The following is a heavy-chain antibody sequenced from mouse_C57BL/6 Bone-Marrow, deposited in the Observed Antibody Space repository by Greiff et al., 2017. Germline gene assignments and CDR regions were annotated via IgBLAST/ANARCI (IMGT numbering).Heavy chain of an antibody. CDR3: ARGPMEDWFAY. J-gene: IGHJ3*01. CDR2: IDPEDGET. D-gene: IGHD1-1*02. Sequence: ELHLVESGAELVKPGASVKLSCTASGFNIKDYYMHWVKQRTEQGLEWIGRIDPEDGETKYAPKFQGKATITADTSSNTAYLQLSSLTSEDTAVYYCARGPMEDWFAYWGQGTLVTVSA. V-gene: IGHV14-2*01. CDR1: GFNIKDYY.